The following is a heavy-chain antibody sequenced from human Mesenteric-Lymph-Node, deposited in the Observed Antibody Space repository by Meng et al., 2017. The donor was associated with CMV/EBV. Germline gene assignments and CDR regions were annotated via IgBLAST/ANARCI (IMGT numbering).Heavy chain of an antibody. CDR2: IGSGSSI. CDR1: GFTFNTYW. V-gene: IGHV3-69-1*02. Sequence: GESLKISCVASGFTFNTYWMSWVRQAPGKGLEWVSYIGSGSSIYYADSVKGRFTISRDNAKNSLYLQMNSLRVEDTAVYYCAREKDDSFDPWGQGTLVTVSS. J-gene: IGHJ5*02. CDR3: AREKDDSFDP. D-gene: IGHD3-3*01.